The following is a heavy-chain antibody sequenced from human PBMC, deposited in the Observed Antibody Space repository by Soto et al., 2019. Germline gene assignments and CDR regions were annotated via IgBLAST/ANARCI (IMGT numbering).Heavy chain of an antibody. CDR1: GFTFTSYG. J-gene: IGHJ4*02. CDR3: VSDRGYGHASVPYS. Sequence: QAHLVESGGGVVQPGRSLRLSCAASGFTFTSYGMHWVRQAPGTRLGWVAVISYDGGLQHYADSAKGRFTISRDNSKNMVLLQMNSLRAEDTAVYYCVSDRGYGHASVPYSWGQGTLVSVSS. CDR2: ISYDGGLQ. V-gene: IGHV3-30*03. D-gene: IGHD5-18*01.